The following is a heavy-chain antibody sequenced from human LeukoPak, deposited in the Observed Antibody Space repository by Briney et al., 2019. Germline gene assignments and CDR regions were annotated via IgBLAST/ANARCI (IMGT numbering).Heavy chain of an antibody. CDR1: GFTFSSYS. V-gene: IGHV3-21*01. D-gene: IGHD2-2*01. J-gene: IGHJ4*02. Sequence: GGSLRLSCAASGFTFSSYSMNWVRQAPGKGLEWVSSISSSSSYIYYADSVKGRFTISRDNAKNSLYLQMNSLRAEDTAVYHCARVSQDIVVVPAAPTDYWGQGTLVTVSS. CDR3: ARVSQDIVVVPAAPTDY. CDR2: ISSSSSYI.